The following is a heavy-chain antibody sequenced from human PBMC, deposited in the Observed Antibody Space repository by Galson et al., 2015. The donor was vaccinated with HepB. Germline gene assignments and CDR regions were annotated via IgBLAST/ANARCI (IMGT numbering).Heavy chain of an antibody. Sequence: SVKVSCKASGYTFTTYGISWVRQAPGQGLEWMGCISTHNNNTKYAQKLQGRVTMTADTSTSTAYMELRSLSIDDTAVYFCARGGSSTFYNYDYYYMDVWGKGTTVTVSS. J-gene: IGHJ6*03. CDR2: ISTHNNNT. CDR1: GYTFTTYG. D-gene: IGHD2-2*01. V-gene: IGHV1-18*01. CDR3: ARGGSSTFYNYDYYYMDV.